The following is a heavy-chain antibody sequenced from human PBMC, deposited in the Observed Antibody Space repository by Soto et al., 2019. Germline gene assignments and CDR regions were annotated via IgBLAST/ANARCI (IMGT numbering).Heavy chain of an antibody. Sequence: ASVKVSCKGSGYTFISYDINWVRQATGQGLEWMGWMNPNSGNTGYAQKFQGRVTMTRNTSISTAYMELSSLRSEDTAVYYCARRHIVGARPGNYWGQGTLGTVSS. CDR2: MNPNSGNT. CDR1: GYTFISYD. D-gene: IGHD1-26*01. CDR3: ARRHIVGARPGNY. J-gene: IGHJ4*02. V-gene: IGHV1-8*01.